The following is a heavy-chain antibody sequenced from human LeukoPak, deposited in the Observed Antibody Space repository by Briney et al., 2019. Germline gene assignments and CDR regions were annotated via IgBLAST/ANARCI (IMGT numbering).Heavy chain of an antibody. J-gene: IGHJ4*02. CDR2: IASETYGGTA. CDR1: GFTFGDYA. V-gene: IGHV3-49*03. Sequence: GGSLRLSCTASGFTFGDYAMTWLRQAPGKGLEWVGFIASETYGGTAEYAASVKGRFTISRDDSKSIAYLQMYSLKTEDTAVYYCTRDQTPYYWGQGTLVTVSS. CDR3: TRDQTPYY.